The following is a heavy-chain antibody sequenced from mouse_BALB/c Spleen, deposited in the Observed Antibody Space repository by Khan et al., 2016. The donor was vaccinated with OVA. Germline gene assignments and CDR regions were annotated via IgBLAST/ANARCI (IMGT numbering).Heavy chain of an antibody. V-gene: IGHV5-4*02. Sequence: EVELVESGGGLVKPGGSLKLSCAASGFTFSDYYMYWVRQTPEKRLEWVATISDGGSYTYYQDSVKGRFTISRDDVKNNLSLQMSSLKSEDTAMYYCARGFYGGPFTYWGQGTLVTVSA. D-gene: IGHD1-1*02. CDR3: ARGFYGGPFTY. J-gene: IGHJ3*01. CDR2: ISDGGSYT. CDR1: GFTFSDYY.